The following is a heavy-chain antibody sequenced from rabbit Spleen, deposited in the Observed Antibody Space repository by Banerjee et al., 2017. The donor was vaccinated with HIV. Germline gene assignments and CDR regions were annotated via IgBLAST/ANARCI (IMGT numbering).Heavy chain of an antibody. Sequence: LEESGGGLVKTGGTLTLTCTVSGLSFSSNWICWVRLAPGQGLEWIACIDTNDGDTEYANWPKGRITISKSSSPTVTLQMTSLTAAYTATYFCARNYVNAFDPWGPGTLVTVS. J-gene: IGHJ2*01. V-gene: IGHV1S45*01. CDR3: ARNYVNAFDP. D-gene: IGHD1-1*01. CDR2: IDTNDGDT. CDR1: GLSFSSNW.